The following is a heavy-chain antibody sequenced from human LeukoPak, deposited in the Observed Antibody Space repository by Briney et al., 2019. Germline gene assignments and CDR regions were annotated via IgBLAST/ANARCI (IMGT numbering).Heavy chain of an antibody. D-gene: IGHD5-18*01. CDR2: IKQDGSEK. CDR3: ASSGYSYGQRNYYYYYYMDV. J-gene: IGHJ6*03. Sequence: SGGSLRLSCAAPGFTFSSYWMSWVRQAPGKGLEWVANIKQDGSEKYYVDSVKGRFTISRDNAKNSLYLQMNSLRAEDTAVYYCASSGYSYGQRNYYYYYYMDVWGKGTTVTVSS. V-gene: IGHV3-7*01. CDR1: GFTFSSYW.